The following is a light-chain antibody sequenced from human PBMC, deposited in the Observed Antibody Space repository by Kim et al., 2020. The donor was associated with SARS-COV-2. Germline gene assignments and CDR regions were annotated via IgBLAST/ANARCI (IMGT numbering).Light chain of an antibody. Sequence: ALGQTVRNTCQGDSLRNYYASWYKQKPGQAPVLVIYLKHNRPSGIPDRFSGSSSGNTASLTITGAQAEDEADYYCNSRDSSGNHLVFGGGTQLTVL. CDR3: NSRDSSGNHLV. CDR2: LKH. J-gene: IGLJ2*01. CDR1: SLRNYY. V-gene: IGLV3-19*01.